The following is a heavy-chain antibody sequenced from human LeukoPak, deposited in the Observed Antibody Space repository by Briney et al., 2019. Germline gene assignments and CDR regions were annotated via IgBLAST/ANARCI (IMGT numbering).Heavy chain of an antibody. CDR3: ASPSKWDLSDIAY. V-gene: IGHV4-39*01. J-gene: IGHJ4*02. CDR1: GGSISLNTYY. CDR2: IYFSGST. Sequence: SETLSLTCTVSGGSISLNTYYGPRICRPPGEGLVRFGSIYFSGSTYYNPSLNSRVTISVDTSKKQFSLKLKSVTAADTAVYYCASPSKWDLSDIAYWGPETLVTVSS. D-gene: IGHD1-26*01.